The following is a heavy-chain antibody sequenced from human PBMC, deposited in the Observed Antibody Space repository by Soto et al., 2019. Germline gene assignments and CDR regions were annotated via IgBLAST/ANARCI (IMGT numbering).Heavy chain of an antibody. D-gene: IGHD3-22*01. CDR1: GASVSHGY. CDR3: ARSYYDSTGFAVDP. J-gene: IGHJ5*02. Sequence: QMQLQASGPGLVKPSETLSLTCNVSGASVSHGYWSWIRQPPGKGLEWIGFMYFGGSFNYNPSLTCRAPIXVXTXXNQFSMKLTSVTASDTAVYYCARSYYDSTGFAVDPWGQGTLVTVSS. CDR2: MYFGGSF. V-gene: IGHV4-59*02.